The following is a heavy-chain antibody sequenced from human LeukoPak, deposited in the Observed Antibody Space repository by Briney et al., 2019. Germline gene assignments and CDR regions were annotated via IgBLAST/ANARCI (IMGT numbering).Heavy chain of an antibody. CDR1: GFTFSTYA. V-gene: IGHV3-64D*09. Sequence: QPGGSLRRSCSASGFTFSTYAMHWVRQAPGKGLEYVSAISSDGDSTYNADSVKGRFTISRDNSKNTLYLQMSSLRTEDTAVYYCVRSSASSGPNCFDPWGQGTLVTVSS. CDR3: VRSSASSGPNCFDP. J-gene: IGHJ5*02. CDR2: ISSDGDST. D-gene: IGHD3-10*01.